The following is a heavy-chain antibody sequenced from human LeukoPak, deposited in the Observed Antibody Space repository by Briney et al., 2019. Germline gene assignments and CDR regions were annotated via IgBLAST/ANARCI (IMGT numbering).Heavy chain of an antibody. Sequence: ASVKVSCKASGYTFTSYDINWVRQATGQGLEWMGWMNPNSGNTGYAQKCQGRVTITRNTSISTAYMELSSLRSEDAAVYYCASGGYSYGYRYMDVWGKGTTVTVSS. V-gene: IGHV1-8*03. CDR2: MNPNSGNT. D-gene: IGHD5-18*01. J-gene: IGHJ6*03. CDR3: ASGGYSYGYRYMDV. CDR1: GYTFTSYD.